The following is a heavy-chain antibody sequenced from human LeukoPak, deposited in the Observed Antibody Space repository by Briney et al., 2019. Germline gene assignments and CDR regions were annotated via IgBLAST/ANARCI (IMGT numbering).Heavy chain of an antibody. CDR2: IGVPGDT. CDR3: AKSGVWGGSSVYFDY. J-gene: IGHJ4*02. D-gene: IGHD3-16*01. Sequence: GGSLRRSCVASGFTFRTYDIHWVRQAAGKGREWVSGIGVPGDTYYSGSVKGRFTVSRENAKNSLYLQMNSLRAEDTAVYYCAKSGVWGGSSVYFDYWGQGTLVTVSS. V-gene: IGHV3-13*01. CDR1: GFTFRTYD.